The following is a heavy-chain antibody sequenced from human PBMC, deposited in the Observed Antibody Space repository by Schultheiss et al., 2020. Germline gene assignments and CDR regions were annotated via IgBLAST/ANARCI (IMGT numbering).Heavy chain of an antibody. D-gene: IGHD3-10*01. Sequence: GESLKISCVASGFTFSSYWMHWVRQVPGTGLVWVSRINGDGNSTSYANSVKGRFTISRDNAKNTLYLQMNSLRAEDTAVYYCIRGSSGLSVYWGQGALVTVSS. CDR1: GFTFSSYW. J-gene: IGHJ4*02. V-gene: IGHV3-74*01. CDR3: IRGSSGLSVY. CDR2: INGDGNST.